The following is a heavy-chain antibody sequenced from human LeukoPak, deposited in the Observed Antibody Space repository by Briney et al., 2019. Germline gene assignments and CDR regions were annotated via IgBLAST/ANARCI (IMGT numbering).Heavy chain of an antibody. V-gene: IGHV3-30*02. J-gene: IGHJ6*03. Sequence: GGSLRLSCAASGFTFSSYDMHWVRQAPGKGLEWVAFIRYDGSNKYYADSVKGRFTISRDNSKNTLYLQMNSLRAEDTAVYYCAKDGSGSAYYYYYYMDVWGKGTTVTISS. CDR2: IRYDGSNK. CDR3: AKDGSGSAYYYYYYMDV. D-gene: IGHD1-26*01. CDR1: GFTFSSYD.